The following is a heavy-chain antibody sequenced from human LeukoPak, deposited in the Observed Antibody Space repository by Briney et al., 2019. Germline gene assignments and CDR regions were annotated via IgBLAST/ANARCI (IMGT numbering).Heavy chain of an antibody. J-gene: IGHJ5*02. Sequence: SETLSLTCAVYGGSFSGYYWSWIRQPPGKGLEWIGEINHSGSTNYNPSLKSRATMSVDTSKNQFSLKLSSVTAADTAVYYCASLLNGGVSHWFDPWGQGTLVTVSS. CDR3: ASLLNGGVSHWFDP. D-gene: IGHD7-27*01. CDR1: GGSFSGYY. V-gene: IGHV4-34*01. CDR2: INHSGST.